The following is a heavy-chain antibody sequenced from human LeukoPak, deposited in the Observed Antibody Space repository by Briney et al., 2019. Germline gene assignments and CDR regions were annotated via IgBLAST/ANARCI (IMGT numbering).Heavy chain of an antibody. V-gene: IGHV3-23*01. J-gene: IGHJ4*02. CDR3: AKGVTTMIVVVPPHYFDY. Sequence: TGGSLRLSCAASGFTFSSYAMSWVRQAPGKGLEWVSAISGSGGSTYYADSVKGRFTISRDNSKNTLYLQMNSLRAEDTAVYYCAKGVTTMIVVVPPHYFDYWGQGTLVTVSS. CDR2: ISGSGGST. D-gene: IGHD3-22*01. CDR1: GFTFSSYA.